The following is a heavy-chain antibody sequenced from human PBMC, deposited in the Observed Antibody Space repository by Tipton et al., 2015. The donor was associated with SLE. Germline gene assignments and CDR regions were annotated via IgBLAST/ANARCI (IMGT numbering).Heavy chain of an antibody. CDR2: IDYSGST. D-gene: IGHD4-17*01. V-gene: IGHV4-38-2*02. J-gene: IGHJ4*02. Sequence: LRLSCTVSGYSISSDYYWGWIRQPPGKGLEWIGTIDYSGSTNYNPSLKSRVTISVDTSKNRFSLRLSSVSAADTALYYCARQDDYGDRGGFDDWGQGTLVAVSS. CDR1: GYSISSDYY. CDR3: ARQDDYGDRGGFDD.